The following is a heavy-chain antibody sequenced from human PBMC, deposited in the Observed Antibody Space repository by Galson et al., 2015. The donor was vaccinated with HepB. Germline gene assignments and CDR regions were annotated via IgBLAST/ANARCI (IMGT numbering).Heavy chain of an antibody. CDR3: ARHGHCSIVDCYPLDS. Sequence: SETLSLTCTVTGDSISTYYWSWFRQAPGQGLEWIAYTHYSGKTRYNPSLQSRVTTSLDTFNDQFLLGLTSVTAADTAIYYCARHGHCSIVDCYPLDSWGQGILVTVSS. V-gene: IGHV4-59*08. CDR2: THYSGKT. D-gene: IGHD2-2*01. CDR1: GDSISTYY. J-gene: IGHJ4*02.